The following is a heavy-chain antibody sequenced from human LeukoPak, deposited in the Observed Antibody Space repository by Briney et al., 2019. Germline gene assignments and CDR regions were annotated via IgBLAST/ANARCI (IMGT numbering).Heavy chain of an antibody. J-gene: IGHJ4*02. V-gene: IGHV1-2*02. Sequence: GASVKVSCKASGYTFTSYYMHWVRQAPGQGLEWMGWINPNRGDTNYAQKFQGRVTMTRDASISTAYMELRRLRSDDTAVYYCARGYEGGCDYWGQGTLVTVSS. CDR2: INPNRGDT. D-gene: IGHD5-12*01. CDR3: ARGYEGGCDY. CDR1: GYTFTSYY.